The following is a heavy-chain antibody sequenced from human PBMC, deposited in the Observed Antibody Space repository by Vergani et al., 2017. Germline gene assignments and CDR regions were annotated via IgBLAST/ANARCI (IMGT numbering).Heavy chain of an antibody. CDR3: ARETGGSYYGAFDI. J-gene: IGHJ3*02. V-gene: IGHV3-7*03. D-gene: IGHD1-26*01. CDR2: RKQDGSEK. Sequence: EVQLLESGGGLVQPGGSLRLSCAASGFTFSSYAMSWVRQAPGKGLEWVANRKQDGSEKYYVDSVKGRFTISRDNAKNSLYLQMNSLRAEDTAVYYCARETGGSYYGAFDIWGQGTMVTVSS. CDR1: GFTFSSYA.